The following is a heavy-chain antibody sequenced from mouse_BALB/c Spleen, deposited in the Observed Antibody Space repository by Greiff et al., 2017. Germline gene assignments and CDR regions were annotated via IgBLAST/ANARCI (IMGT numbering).Heavy chain of an antibody. V-gene: IGHV1S127*01. CDR3: TRGGNYYGYGGYAMDY. CDR2: IDPSDSYT. Sequence: QVQLQQPGAELVKPGASVKMSCKASGYTFTSYWMHWVKQRPGQGLEWIGVIDPSDSYTSYNQKFKGKATLTVDTSSSTAYMQLSSLTSEDSAVYYWTRGGNYYGYGGYAMDYWGQGTSVTVSS. D-gene: IGHD2-2*01. CDR1: GYTFTSYW. J-gene: IGHJ4*01.